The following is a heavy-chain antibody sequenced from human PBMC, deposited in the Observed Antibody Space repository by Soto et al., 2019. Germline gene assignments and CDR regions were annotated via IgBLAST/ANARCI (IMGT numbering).Heavy chain of an antibody. CDR1: GGSVTSYD. Sequence: QVQLQESGPGLVKPSETLSLTCTVSGGSVTSYDWSWIRQPPGKGLEWIGYIYNSGSTNYNPSLQSRGTXXVXTXXNQSSLNLRSVTAADTAVYYCARHSPRYSGYDFDYWGQGTLVTVSS. V-gene: IGHV4-59*08. CDR3: ARHSPRYSGYDFDY. J-gene: IGHJ4*02. D-gene: IGHD5-12*01. CDR2: IYNSGST.